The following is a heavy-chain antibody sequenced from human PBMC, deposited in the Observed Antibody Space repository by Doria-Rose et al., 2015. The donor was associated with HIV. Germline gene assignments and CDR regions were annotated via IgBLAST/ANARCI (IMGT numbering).Heavy chain of an antibody. CDR2: IFSDDER. V-gene: IGHV2-26*01. Sequence: QITLKESGPVLAKPTETLTLTCTVSGVSLSSPGMGVSWIRQPPGKALEWLAKIFSDDERSYITSLKSRLTISRGTSKSQVVRTMTDMDPVDTATYYCARIKSSRWYHKYYFDFWGQGTLVIVSA. CDR1: GVSLSSPGMG. CDR3: ARIKSSRWYHKYYFDF. J-gene: IGHJ4*02. D-gene: IGHD6-13*01.